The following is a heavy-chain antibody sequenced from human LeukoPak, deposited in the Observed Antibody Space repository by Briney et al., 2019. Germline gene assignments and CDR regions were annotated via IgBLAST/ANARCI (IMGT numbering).Heavy chain of an antibody. CDR1: GGSFSGYY. CDR2: INHSGST. D-gene: IGHD6-19*01. CDR3: AKSKMPMAVAGTIAY. Sequence: SETLSLTCAVYGGSFSGYYWSWIRQPPGKGLEWIGEINHSGSTNYNPSLKSRVTISVDTSKNQFSLKLSSVTAADTAVYYCAKSKMPMAVAGTIAYWGQGTLVTVSS. V-gene: IGHV4-34*01. J-gene: IGHJ4*02.